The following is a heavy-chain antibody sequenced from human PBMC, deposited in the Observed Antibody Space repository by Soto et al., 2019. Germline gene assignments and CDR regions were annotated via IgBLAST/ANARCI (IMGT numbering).Heavy chain of an antibody. Sequence: PGGSLRLSCAGSGFTFGDSYMSWIRQAPGKGLEWLSYISPGSRYPAYADSVKGRFTISRDNAKRSLYLQMMSLTTEDTAIYYCVRGGGGGLFDPWGQGTMVTVSS. J-gene: IGHJ5*02. V-gene: IGHV3-11*06. CDR1: GFTFGDSY. CDR2: ISPGSRYP. D-gene: IGHD2-15*01. CDR3: VRGGGGGLFDP.